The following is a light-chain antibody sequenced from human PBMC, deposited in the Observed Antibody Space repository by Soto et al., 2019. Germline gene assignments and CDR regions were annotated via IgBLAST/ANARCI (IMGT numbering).Light chain of an antibody. CDR3: QQHSNWPFT. V-gene: IGKV3-11*01. J-gene: IGKJ5*01. CDR2: DAS. Sequence: EIVLTQSPATLSLSPGERATLSCRASQSVGIYLAWYQQKPGQAPRLLIFDASNRATGIPARFSGSGSGTDFTLTINNLEPEDFAVYYCQQHSNWPFTFGQGTRLEIK. CDR1: QSVGIY.